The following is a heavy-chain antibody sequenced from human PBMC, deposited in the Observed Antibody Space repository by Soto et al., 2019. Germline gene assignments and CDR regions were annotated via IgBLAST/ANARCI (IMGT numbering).Heavy chain of an antibody. J-gene: IGHJ4*02. Sequence: QVQLQESGPGLVKPSQTLSLTCTVSGGSISSGGYYWSWIRQHPGKGLEWIGYIYYSGSTYYNPSLKSRVTRSVDTSKHPYSLELSSVTAADTAVYSCARTSSYSSSSTFDYWGQGSLVTVSS. CDR1: GGSISSGGYY. D-gene: IGHD6-6*01. CDR3: ARTSSYSSSSTFDY. CDR2: IYYSGST. V-gene: IGHV4-31*03.